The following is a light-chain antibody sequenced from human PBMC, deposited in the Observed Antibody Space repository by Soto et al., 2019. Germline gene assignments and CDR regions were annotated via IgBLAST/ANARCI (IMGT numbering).Light chain of an antibody. V-gene: IGKV2-28*01. J-gene: IGKJ5*01. Sequence: DMLMTQSPLSLPVTPGEPASISCRPSQSLLHSNGYIYLDWYLQKPGQSPQLXSYLGSNRASGVPDRFSGSGSGTDFTLKISRVEAEDVGVYYCMQRLQTPITFGQGTRLEIK. CDR1: QSLLHSNGYIY. CDR2: LGS. CDR3: MQRLQTPIT.